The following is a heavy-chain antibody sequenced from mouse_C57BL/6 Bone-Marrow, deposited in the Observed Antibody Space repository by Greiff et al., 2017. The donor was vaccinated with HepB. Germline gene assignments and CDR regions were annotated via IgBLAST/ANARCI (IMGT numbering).Heavy chain of an antibody. CDR2: INPSNGGT. CDR1: GYTFTSYW. J-gene: IGHJ1*03. Sequence: QVQLQQQPGTELVKPGASVKLSCKASGYTFTSYWMHWVKQRPGQGLEWIGNINPSNGGTNYNEKFKSKATLTVDKSSSTAYMQLSSLTSEDSAVYYCALVVHYWYFDVWGTGTTVTVSS. D-gene: IGHD1-1*01. V-gene: IGHV1-53*01. CDR3: ALVVHYWYFDV.